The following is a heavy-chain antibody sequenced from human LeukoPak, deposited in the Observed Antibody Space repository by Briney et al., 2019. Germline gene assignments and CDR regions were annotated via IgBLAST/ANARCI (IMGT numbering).Heavy chain of an antibody. CDR2: INHSGST. J-gene: IGHJ4*02. CDR3: ARGRSNWNYRPYDY. V-gene: IGHV4-34*01. D-gene: IGHD1-7*01. CDR1: GGSFSGYY. Sequence: SETLSLTCAVYGGSFSGYYWSWIRQPPGKGLEWIGEINHSGSTNYNPSLKSRVTISVDMSKNQFSLKLSSVTAADTAVYYCARGRSNWNYRPYDYWGQGTLVTVSS.